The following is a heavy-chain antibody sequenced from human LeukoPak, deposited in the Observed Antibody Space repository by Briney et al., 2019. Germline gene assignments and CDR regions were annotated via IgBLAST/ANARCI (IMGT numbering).Heavy chain of an antibody. Sequence: GGSLRLSCEASEFTFSSYWMHWVRQAAGKGLVWVSRINSDGSSTRYADSVKGRFTISRDNAKNTLYLQMNSLRAEDTAVYYCSRSQYCDSSGYCYYYGLDVWGQGTTVTVSS. V-gene: IGHV3-74*01. CDR3: SRSQYCDSSGYCYYYGLDV. J-gene: IGHJ6*02. D-gene: IGHD3-22*01. CDR1: EFTFSSYW. CDR2: INSDGSST.